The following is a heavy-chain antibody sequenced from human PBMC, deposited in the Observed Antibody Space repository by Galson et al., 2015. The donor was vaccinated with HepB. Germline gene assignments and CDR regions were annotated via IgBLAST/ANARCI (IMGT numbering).Heavy chain of an antibody. Sequence: SLRLSCAASGFTFNSYAMHWVRQAPGKGLEWVATISYDGSDKHYADSVKGRFTISRDNSKNTLYLQVSSLRPEDTALYCCARPINNGYYDAFDIWGQGTMVTVSS. CDR1: GFTFNSYA. CDR3: ARPINNGYYDAFDI. V-gene: IGHV3-30-3*01. D-gene: IGHD3-22*01. J-gene: IGHJ3*02. CDR2: ISYDGSDK.